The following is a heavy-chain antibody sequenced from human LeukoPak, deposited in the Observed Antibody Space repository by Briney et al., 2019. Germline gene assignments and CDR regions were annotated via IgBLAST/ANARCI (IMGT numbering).Heavy chain of an antibody. CDR1: GGSFSGYY. Sequence: PSETLSLTCAVYGGSFSGYYWSWTRQPPGKGLEWIGEINHSGSTNYNPSLKSRVTISVDTSKNQFSLKLSSVTAADTAVYYCATTRRKYYFDYWGQGTLVTVSS. CDR3: ATTRRKYYFDY. D-gene: IGHD1-14*01. CDR2: INHSGST. V-gene: IGHV4-34*01. J-gene: IGHJ4*02.